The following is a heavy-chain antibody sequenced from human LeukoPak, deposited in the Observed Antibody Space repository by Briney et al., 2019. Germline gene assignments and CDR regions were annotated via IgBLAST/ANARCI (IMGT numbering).Heavy chain of an antibody. Sequence: GGSLRLSCAASGFTFSSYWMHWVRQAPGKGLVWISRINRDGSRTTYADSVKGRFTISRDNSKNTLYLQMNSLRAEDTAVYYCASELRSAFDYWGQGTLVTVSS. CDR2: INRDGSRT. V-gene: IGHV3-74*01. CDR1: GFTFSSYW. D-gene: IGHD4-17*01. J-gene: IGHJ4*02. CDR3: ASELRSAFDY.